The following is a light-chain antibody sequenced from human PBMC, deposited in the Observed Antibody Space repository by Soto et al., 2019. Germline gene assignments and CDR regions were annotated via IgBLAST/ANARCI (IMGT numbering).Light chain of an antibody. J-gene: IGKJ2*01. Sequence: ENVLTQSPGTLSLSPGERATLSCRASQSVSSNFLAWYQQKPGQAPRLLIYGASTRAAGDPDRFSGSGSGTDFPLTITGLEPEDFAVYSCQQYGRSPLLYTFGQGTKL. CDR3: QQYGRSPLLYT. CDR2: GAS. CDR1: QSVSSNF. V-gene: IGKV3-20*01.